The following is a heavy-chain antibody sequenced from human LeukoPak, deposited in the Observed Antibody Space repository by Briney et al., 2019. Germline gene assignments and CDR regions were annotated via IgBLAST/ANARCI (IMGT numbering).Heavy chain of an antibody. Sequence: GGSLRLSCAASGFTFSSYWMSWVRQAPGKGLEWVANINQAGSEKYCVDSVKGRFTISRDNADNSLYLQMNSLRADDTAVYFCARDKWSDSMSSLFDPWGQGILVTVSS. V-gene: IGHV3-7*03. D-gene: IGHD2-15*01. CDR2: INQAGSEK. J-gene: IGHJ5*02. CDR1: GFTFSSYW. CDR3: ARDKWSDSMSSLFDP.